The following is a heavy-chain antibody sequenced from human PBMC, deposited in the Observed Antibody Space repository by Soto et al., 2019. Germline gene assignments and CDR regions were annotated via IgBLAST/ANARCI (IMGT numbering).Heavy chain of an antibody. CDR3: ATERGGYGLFDS. V-gene: IGHV4-30-2*01. J-gene: IGHJ4*02. D-gene: IGHD5-18*01. CDR2: IYPSGMP. Sequence: KASETLSLTCTVSGGSISNAAYSWSWIRQPPGKGLEWIGYIYPSGMPFYNPSLRSRVTISIDRSNDQFSLNLKSVTAADTAVYYCATERGGYGLFDSWGQGTLVTVSS. CDR1: GGSISNAAYS.